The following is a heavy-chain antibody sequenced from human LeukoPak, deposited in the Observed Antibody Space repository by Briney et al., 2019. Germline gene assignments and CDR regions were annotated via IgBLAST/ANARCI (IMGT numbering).Heavy chain of an antibody. CDR1: GGSISSGGYY. J-gene: IGHJ5*02. CDR2: IYYSGST. CDR3: ARVYYIDSNWFDP. D-gene: IGHD1-26*01. Sequence: SETLSLTCTVSGGSISSGGYYWSWIRQHPGKGLEWIGYIYYSGSTYYNPSLKSRVTISLDTSKNQFSLKLSSVTAADTAIYYCARVYYIDSNWFDPWGQGTLVTVSS. V-gene: IGHV4-31*03.